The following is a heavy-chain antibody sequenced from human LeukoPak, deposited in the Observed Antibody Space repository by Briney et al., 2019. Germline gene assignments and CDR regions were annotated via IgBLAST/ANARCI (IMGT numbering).Heavy chain of an antibody. J-gene: IGHJ3*02. Sequence: GGSLRLSCAASGFTFSSYSMNWVRQAPGKGLEWVSSISSSSSYIYYADSVKGRFTISRDNAKNSLYLQMNSLRAEDTAVYYCARDSDIVVVPAAMGDAFDIWGQGTMVTVSS. CDR3: ARDSDIVVVPAAMGDAFDI. D-gene: IGHD2-2*01. V-gene: IGHV3-21*01. CDR1: GFTFSSYS. CDR2: ISSSSSYI.